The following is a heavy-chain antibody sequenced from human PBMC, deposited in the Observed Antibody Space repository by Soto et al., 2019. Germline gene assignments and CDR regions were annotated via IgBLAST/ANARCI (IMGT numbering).Heavy chain of an antibody. Sequence: EVQLVESGGGLVQPGGSLRLSCAASGFTFSSYWMHWVRQAPGKGLVWVSRINSDGSSTSYADSVKGRFTISRDNAKNTLYLQMNRLGAEDTAVYYCARERPHSSGYTPPTDYWGQGTLVTVSS. CDR2: INSDGSST. J-gene: IGHJ4*02. D-gene: IGHD6-19*01. V-gene: IGHV3-74*01. CDR1: GFTFSSYW. CDR3: ARERPHSSGYTPPTDY.